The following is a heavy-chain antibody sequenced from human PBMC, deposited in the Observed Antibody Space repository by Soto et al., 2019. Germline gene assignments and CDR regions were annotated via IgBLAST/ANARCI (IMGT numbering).Heavy chain of an antibody. J-gene: IGHJ1*01. CDR3: ARDSSSGWYRQFQH. CDR2: IIPIFGTA. Sequence: GASVKVSCKASGGTFSSYAITWVRQAPGQGLEWMGGIIPIFGTANYAQKFQGRVTITADESTTTAYMELSSLRFEDTAVYYCARDSSSGWYRQFQHWGQGTLVTVSS. V-gene: IGHV1-69*13. CDR1: GGTFSSYA. D-gene: IGHD6-19*01.